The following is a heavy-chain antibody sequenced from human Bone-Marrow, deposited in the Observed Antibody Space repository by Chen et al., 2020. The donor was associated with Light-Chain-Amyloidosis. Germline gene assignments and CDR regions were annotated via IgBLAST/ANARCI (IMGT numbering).Heavy chain of an antibody. Sequence: VNLVESGGGLVKPGGSLRLSCAASGFPFSGAWMSWVRQAPGKGLEWLGRIKSDADGGTTDYAAPVQGRFSISRDDSKKTLYLQMSSLKIEDTAMYYCTTDGRTDYWGQGTLVTVSS. CDR1: GFPFSGAW. V-gene: IGHV3-15*01. J-gene: IGHJ4*02. CDR3: TTDGRTDY. CDR2: IKSDADGGTT.